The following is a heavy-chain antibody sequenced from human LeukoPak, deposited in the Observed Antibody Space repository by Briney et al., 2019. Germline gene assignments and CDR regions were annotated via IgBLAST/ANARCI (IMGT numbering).Heavy chain of an antibody. V-gene: IGHV1-3*01. J-gene: IGHJ4*02. CDR1: GYTFTSYA. CDR3: ARERGSSWYPVFDF. CDR2: INAGNDDT. D-gene: IGHD6-13*01. Sequence: ASVKVSCKASGYTFTSYAMHWVRQAPGQRLEWMGWINAGNDDTKYSQKFQGRVTITRDTSASTAYMELSSLTSEDTAVYYCARERGSSWYPVFDFWGQGTLVTVSS.